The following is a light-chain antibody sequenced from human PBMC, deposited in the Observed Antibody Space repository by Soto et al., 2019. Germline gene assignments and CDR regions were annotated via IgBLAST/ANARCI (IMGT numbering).Light chain of an antibody. J-gene: IGKJ4*01. CDR3: QKYNRAPLT. CDR2: ATS. CDR1: QVIAPY. Sequence: DVQMTQSPSSLSEFVGDRATITCRASQVIAPYLAWFQQKPGKVPKLLIYATSTLQSGVPSRFSGSGSGTDFTLTINSLQPEDVGTYYCQKYNRAPLTFGGGTKVEIK. V-gene: IGKV1-27*01.